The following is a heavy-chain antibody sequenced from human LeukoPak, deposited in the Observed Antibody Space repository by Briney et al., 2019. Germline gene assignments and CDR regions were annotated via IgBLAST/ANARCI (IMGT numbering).Heavy chain of an antibody. CDR3: ATSVRVPYGMDV. Sequence: GASVKVSCKASGYTFTSYGISWVRRAPGQGLEWMGWISAYNGNTNYAQKLQGRVTMTTDTSTSTAYMELRSLRSDDTVVYYCATSVRVPYGMDVWGQGTTVTVSS. V-gene: IGHV1-18*01. D-gene: IGHD3-10*01. CDR2: ISAYNGNT. J-gene: IGHJ6*02. CDR1: GYTFTSYG.